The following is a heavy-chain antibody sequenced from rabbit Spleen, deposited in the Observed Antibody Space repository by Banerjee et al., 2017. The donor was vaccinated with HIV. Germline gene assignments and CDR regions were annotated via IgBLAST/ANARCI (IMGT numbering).Heavy chain of an antibody. CDR2: INTATGKP. CDR1: GFSFSDRDV. CDR3: ARDGYSRGWGIILYYFNL. J-gene: IGHJ4*01. V-gene: IGHV1S45*01. Sequence: QEQLEESGGGLVKPEGSLTLTCKASGFSFSDRDVMCWVRQAPGKGLEWIACINTATGKPVYASWAKGRFTISKTSSTKVTLQMTSLTAADTAAYFCARDGYSRGWGIILYYFNLWGPGTLVTVS. D-gene: IGHD4-1*01.